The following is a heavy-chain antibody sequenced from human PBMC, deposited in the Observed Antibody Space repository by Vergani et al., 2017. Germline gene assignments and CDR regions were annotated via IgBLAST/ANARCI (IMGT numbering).Heavy chain of an antibody. CDR1: GLTFSDHY. CDR2: TRNKANSYTT. J-gene: IGHJ4*02. D-gene: IGHD3-22*01. CDR3: ARVPGYYYDSSGELDY. V-gene: IGHV3-72*01. Sequence: EVQLVESGGGLVQPGGSLRLSCAASGLTFSDHYMDWVRQAPGKGLEWVGRTRNKANSYTTEYAASVKGRFTISRDDSKNSLYLQMNSLNTEDTAVYYXARVPGYYYDSSGELDYWGQGTLVTVSS.